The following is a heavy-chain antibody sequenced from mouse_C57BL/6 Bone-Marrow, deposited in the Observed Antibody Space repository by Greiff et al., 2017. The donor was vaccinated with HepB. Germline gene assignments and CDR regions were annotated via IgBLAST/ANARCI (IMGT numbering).Heavy chain of an antibody. CDR2: IFPGSGST. D-gene: IGHD1-1*01. J-gene: IGHJ2*01. CDR1: GYTFTDYY. CDR3: ARRFITTVVATDY. Sequence: VQLQQSGPELVKPGASVKISCKASGYTFTDYYINWVKQRPGQGLAWIGWIFPGSGSTYYNEKFKGKATLTVDKSSSTAYMLLSSLTSEDSAVYFCARRFITTVVATDYWGQGTTLTVSS. V-gene: IGHV1-75*01.